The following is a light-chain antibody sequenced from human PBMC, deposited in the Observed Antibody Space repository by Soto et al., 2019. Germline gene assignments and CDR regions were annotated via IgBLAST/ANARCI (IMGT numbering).Light chain of an antibody. Sequence: SYELTQPPSVSVAPGQTATVTCGGNNVGSKSVHWYQQKPGQAPVLVVYDDSDRPSGIPERFSGSNSGNTATLTISRVEVGDEADYYCQVWDTTSDQGVFGTGTKLTVL. J-gene: IGLJ1*01. CDR3: QVWDTTSDQGV. CDR1: NVGSKS. V-gene: IGLV3-21*02. CDR2: DDS.